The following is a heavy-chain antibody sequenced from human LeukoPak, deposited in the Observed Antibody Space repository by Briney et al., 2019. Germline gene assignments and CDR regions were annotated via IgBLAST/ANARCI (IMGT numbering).Heavy chain of an antibody. CDR1: GASISGYY. CDR3: ARGTYSPDY. CDR2: IYYTGST. V-gene: IGHV4-59*01. J-gene: IGHJ4*02. Sequence: SETLSLTCTVSGASISGYYWSWIRQPPGKGLEWIGYIYYTGSTSYNPSLKSRVTISVDTSKNQFSLKLSSVTAADTAVYYCARGTYSPDYWGQGTLVTVSS. D-gene: IGHD4-11*01.